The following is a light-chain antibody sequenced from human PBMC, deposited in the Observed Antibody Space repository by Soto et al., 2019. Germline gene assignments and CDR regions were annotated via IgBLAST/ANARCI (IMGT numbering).Light chain of an antibody. Sequence: QYALAQPASVSGSPGQSITISCTGTSSDVGGYNFVSWYQQHPDKAPKLMIYDVTNRPSGVSNRFSGSKSGNTASLTISGLQAEDEADYYCSSYTSISTYVFGTGTKSPS. J-gene: IGLJ1*01. V-gene: IGLV2-14*01. CDR1: SSDVGGYNF. CDR2: DVT. CDR3: SSYTSISTYV.